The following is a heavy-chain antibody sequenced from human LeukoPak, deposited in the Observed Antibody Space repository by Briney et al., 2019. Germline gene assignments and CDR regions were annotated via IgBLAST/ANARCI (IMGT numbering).Heavy chain of an antibody. CDR1: GYTFTTYD. J-gene: IGHJ4*02. CDR3: ARGLGDYNADWFPVSGY. D-gene: IGHD3-9*01. CDR2: MNPGSGDT. V-gene: IGHV1-8*01. Sequence: ASVKVSCKASGYTFTTYDMTWVRQATGQGLEWMGWMNPGSGDTAYAQKFQDRVTMTRDTSISTAYMELSSLESEDTAIYYCARGLGDYNADWFPVSGYWGQGTLVTVSS.